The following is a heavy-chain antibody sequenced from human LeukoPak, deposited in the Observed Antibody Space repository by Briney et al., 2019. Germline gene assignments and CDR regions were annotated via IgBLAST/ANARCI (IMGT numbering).Heavy chain of an antibody. CDR3: ARDKGYYVWGSYRPYYFDY. V-gene: IGHV4-30-4*01. D-gene: IGHD3-16*02. CDR1: GGSISSGDYY. CDR2: IYYSGST. J-gene: IGHJ4*02. Sequence: SETLSLTCTVSGGSISSGDYYWSWIRQPPGKGLEWIGYIYYSGSTYYNPSLKSRVTISVDTSKNQFSLKLSSVTAADTAVYYCARDKGYYVWGSYRPYYFDYWGQGTLVTVSS.